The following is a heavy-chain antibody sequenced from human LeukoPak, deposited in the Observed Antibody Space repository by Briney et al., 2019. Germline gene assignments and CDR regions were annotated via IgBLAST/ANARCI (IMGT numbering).Heavy chain of an antibody. D-gene: IGHD2-2*01. J-gene: IGHJ4*02. CDR2: ISGSGGST. CDR1: GFTFRSYW. V-gene: IGHV3-23*01. Sequence: GGSLRLSCAASGFTFRSYWMSWVRPAPGKGLEWVSAISGSGGSTYYADSVKGRFTISRDNSKSTLYLQMNSLRAEDTAVYYCAKGLYCSSSSCYDPSDYWGQGTLVTVSS. CDR3: AKGLYCSSSSCYDPSDY.